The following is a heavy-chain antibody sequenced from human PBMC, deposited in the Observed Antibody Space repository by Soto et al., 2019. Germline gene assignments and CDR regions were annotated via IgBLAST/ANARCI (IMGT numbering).Heavy chain of an antibody. V-gene: IGHV4-59*01. CDR2: IPYTGRN. CDR3: ARSPRLSETIGYYSYYSDY. Sequence: QVQLQESGPRLVKPSETLSLTCTVSGDSISSYYWSWFRQPPGKGLEWIGYIPYTGRNNSNPSLKSRVTISVDTSKNHFSLELRSVTAADTAVYFCARSPRLSETIGYYSYYSDYWGQGTLVTVSS. CDR1: GDSISSYY. D-gene: IGHD3-22*01. J-gene: IGHJ4*02.